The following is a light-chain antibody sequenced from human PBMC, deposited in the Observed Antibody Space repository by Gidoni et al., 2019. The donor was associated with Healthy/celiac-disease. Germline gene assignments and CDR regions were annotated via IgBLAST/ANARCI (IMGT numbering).Light chain of an antibody. Sequence: YELTQPPSVSVSPGQTASITCSGDKLGDKYACWYQQKPGQSPVLVIYQDSKRPSGIPERFSGSNSGNTATLTISGTQAMDEADYYCQAWDSSTAVFGGGTKLTVL. J-gene: IGLJ2*01. CDR3: QAWDSSTAV. CDR1: KLGDKY. CDR2: QDS. V-gene: IGLV3-1*01.